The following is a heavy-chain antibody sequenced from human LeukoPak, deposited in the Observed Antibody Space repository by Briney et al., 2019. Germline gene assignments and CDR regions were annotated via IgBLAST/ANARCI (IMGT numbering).Heavy chain of an antibody. V-gene: IGHV4-59*05. CDR3: AKSGGYGLIDY. CDR1: GGSISSYY. CDR2: IYYSGST. Sequence: SETLSLTCTVSGGSISSYYWSWIRQPPGKGLEWIGSIYYSGSTYYNSSLSSRVTISLDTSQNQFSLRLTSVTAADTAVYYCAKSGGYGLIDYWGQGTLVTVSS. D-gene: IGHD1-26*01. J-gene: IGHJ4*02.